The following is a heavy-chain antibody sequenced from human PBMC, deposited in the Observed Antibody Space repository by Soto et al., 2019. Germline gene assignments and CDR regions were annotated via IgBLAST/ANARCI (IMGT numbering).Heavy chain of an antibody. D-gene: IGHD3-10*01. J-gene: IGHJ6*03. CDR1: GFTFSSYW. CDR3: AKPGRGVVYHYMDV. V-gene: IGHV3-7*03. Sequence: GGSLRLSCAASGFTFSSYWMSWVRQAPGKGLEWVANIKQDGSEKYYVDSVKGRFTISRDNSKNTLYLQMNSLRAEDTAVYYCAKPGRGVVYHYMDVWGKGTTVTVSS. CDR2: IKQDGSEK.